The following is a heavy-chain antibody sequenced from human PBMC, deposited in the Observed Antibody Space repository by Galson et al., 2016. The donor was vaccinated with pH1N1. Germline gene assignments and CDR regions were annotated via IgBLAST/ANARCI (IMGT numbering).Heavy chain of an antibody. V-gene: IGHV3-30*02. CDR1: GFTFRRYG. Sequence: SLRLSCAVSGFTFRRYGLHWVRQAPGMGLEWLTFIRHDGSAKFYADSVKGRFSISRDNSKNVLYMEMNSLRPEDTAVYYCAKDVSGELIPSRIDLWGQGILVTVSS. J-gene: IGHJ5*02. CDR3: AKDVSGELIPSRIDL. CDR2: IRHDGSAK. D-gene: IGHD3-10*02.